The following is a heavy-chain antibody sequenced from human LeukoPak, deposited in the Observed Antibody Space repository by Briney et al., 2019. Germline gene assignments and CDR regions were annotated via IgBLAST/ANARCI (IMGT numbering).Heavy chain of an antibody. V-gene: IGHV1-2*02. CDR3: AREDSSGYYYVYLFGSIDY. CDR1: GYTFTGYY. D-gene: IGHD3-22*01. Sequence: SVKVSCKASGYTFTGYYMHWVRKAPGQGLEWMGWINPNSGGTTYAQQFQGRVIMTRDTSISTDYMELSRLRSDDTAVYYCAREDSSGYYYVYLFGSIDYWGQGTLVTVSS. CDR2: INPNSGGT. J-gene: IGHJ4*02.